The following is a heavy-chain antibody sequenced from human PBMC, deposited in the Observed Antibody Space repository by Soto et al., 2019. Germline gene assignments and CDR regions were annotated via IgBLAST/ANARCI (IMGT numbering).Heavy chain of an antibody. J-gene: IGHJ4*02. V-gene: IGHV4-34*01. CDR3: ARRAEAGTYDSSGQGDY. CDR2: INHSGST. CDR1: GGSFSGYY. Sequence: QVQLQQWGAGLLKPSETLSLTCAVYGGSFSGYYWSWIRQPPGKGLEWIGEINHSGSTNYNPSLKSRVTISVDTSKNQFSLKLSSVTAADTAVYYCARRAEAGTYDSSGQGDYWGQGTLVTVSS. D-gene: IGHD3-22*01.